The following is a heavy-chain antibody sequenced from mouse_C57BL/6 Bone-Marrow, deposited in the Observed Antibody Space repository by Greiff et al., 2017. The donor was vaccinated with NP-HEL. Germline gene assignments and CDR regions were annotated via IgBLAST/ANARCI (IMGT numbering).Heavy chain of an antibody. CDR3: ARRYRGLYYYAMDY. D-gene: IGHD2-12*01. Sequence: EVQGVESGGGLVKPGGSLKLSCAASGFTFSDYGMHWVRQAPEKGLEWVAYISSGSSTIYYADTVKGRFTISRDNANNTLFLQMTSLRSEDTAMYYCARRYRGLYYYAMDYWGQGTAVTVSS. CDR1: GFTFSDYG. J-gene: IGHJ4*01. CDR2: ISSGSSTI. V-gene: IGHV5-17*01.